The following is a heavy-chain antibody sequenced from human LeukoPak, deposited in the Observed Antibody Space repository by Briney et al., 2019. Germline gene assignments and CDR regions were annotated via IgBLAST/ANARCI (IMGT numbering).Heavy chain of an antibody. CDR2: IYYSGST. Sequence: SETLSLTCTVSGGSISSYYWSWIRQPPGKGLEWIGYIYYSGSTNYNPSLKSRVTISVDTSKNQFSLKLSSVTAADTAVYYCARAYYDFCVDPWGQGTLVTVSS. D-gene: IGHD3-3*01. J-gene: IGHJ5*02. V-gene: IGHV4-59*01. CDR3: ARAYYDFCVDP. CDR1: GGSISSYY.